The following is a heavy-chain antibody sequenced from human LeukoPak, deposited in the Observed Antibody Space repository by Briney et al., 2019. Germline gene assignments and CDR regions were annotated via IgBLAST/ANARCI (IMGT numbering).Heavy chain of an antibody. V-gene: IGHV4-59*08. CDR1: GGSISSYY. Sequence: KSSETLSLTCTVSGGSISSYYWSWIRQPPGKGLEWIGYFYYSGSTNYNPSLKSRVTISVDTSKNQFSLKLSSVTAADTAVYYCARAGASSPGGHFDYWGQGTLVTVSS. CDR3: ARAGASSPGGHFDY. J-gene: IGHJ4*02. CDR2: FYYSGST. D-gene: IGHD2-2*01.